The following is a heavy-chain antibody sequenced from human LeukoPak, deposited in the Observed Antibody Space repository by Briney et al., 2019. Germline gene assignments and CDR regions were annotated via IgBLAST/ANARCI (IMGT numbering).Heavy chain of an antibody. D-gene: IGHD4-17*01. CDR1: GFTFSSYA. Sequence: PGGSLRLSCAASGFTFSSYAMSWVRQAPGKGLEWVSAISGSGGSTYYADSVKGRFTISRDNSKNTLYLQMNSLRAEDTAVYYCAKVITDYGDYVFRTRFRAFFDYWGQGTLVTVSS. CDR3: AKVITDYGDYVFRTRFRAFFDY. J-gene: IGHJ4*02. V-gene: IGHV3-23*01. CDR2: ISGSGGST.